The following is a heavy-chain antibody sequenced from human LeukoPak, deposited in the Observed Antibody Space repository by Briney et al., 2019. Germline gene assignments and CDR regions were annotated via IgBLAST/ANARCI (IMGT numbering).Heavy chain of an antibody. D-gene: IGHD6-13*01. Sequence: GGSLRLSCAASGFTLSNYWVHWVRQAPGRGLEWVAIISYEGGTNKYYADSVKGRFTISRDNSKNTLYLQMNSLRGEDTAVYYCTRDWSAAGGFDYWGQGTLVTVSS. CDR3: TRDWSAAGGFDY. J-gene: IGHJ4*02. CDR2: ISYEGGTNK. CDR1: GFTLSNYW. V-gene: IGHV3-30-3*01.